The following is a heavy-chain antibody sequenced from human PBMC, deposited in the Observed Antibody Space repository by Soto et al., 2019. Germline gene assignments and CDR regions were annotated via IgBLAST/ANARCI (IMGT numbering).Heavy chain of an antibody. J-gene: IGHJ6*03. CDR2: IYYSGST. D-gene: IGHD2-21*01. CDR3: ARRGDSSNYYMDV. Sequence: SETLSLTCTVSGGSISSSSYYWGWISQPPGKGLEWIGSIYYSGSTYYNPSLKSRVTISVDTSKNQFSLKLSSVTAADTAVYYCARRGDSSNYYMDVWGKGTTVTVSS. V-gene: IGHV4-39*01. CDR1: GGSISSSSYY.